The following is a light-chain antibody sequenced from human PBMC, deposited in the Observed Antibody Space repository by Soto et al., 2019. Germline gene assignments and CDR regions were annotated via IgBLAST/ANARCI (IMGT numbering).Light chain of an antibody. CDR3: QYWDNYSWT. CDR1: QSITDW. Sequence: DIQMTQSPSTLSASVGDRVTITCRASQSITDWLAWYQQKPGKAPKFLIYKASNLEGGVPSRFSGSGSGTGFTLTISSVQPDDFATYYCQYWDNYSWTFGQGTKVEIK. CDR2: KAS. J-gene: IGKJ1*01. V-gene: IGKV1-5*03.